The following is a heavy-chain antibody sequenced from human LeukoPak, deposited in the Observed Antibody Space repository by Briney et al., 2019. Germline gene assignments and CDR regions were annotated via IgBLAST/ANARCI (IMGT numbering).Heavy chain of an antibody. Sequence: AGYLRLSCAAYGFTVSSNYMSWVRQAPGKGLEWVSVIYSGGSTYYADSVKGRFTISRDNSKNTLYLQMNSLRAEDTAVYYCARNSGSYYNDYFDYWGQGTLVTVSS. V-gene: IGHV3-66*01. CDR3: ARNSGSYYNDYFDY. CDR1: GFTVSSNY. D-gene: IGHD3-10*01. CDR2: IYSGGST. J-gene: IGHJ4*02.